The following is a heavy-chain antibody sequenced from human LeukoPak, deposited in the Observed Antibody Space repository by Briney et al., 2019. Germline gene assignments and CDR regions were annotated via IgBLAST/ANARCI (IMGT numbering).Heavy chain of an antibody. D-gene: IGHD3-16*01. Sequence: GGSLRLSCAASGFTFNSYSMNWVRQAPGKGLEWVSSISYSSTSIFYADSVEGRFTISRDDAKNSLYLQVNSLRAEDTAVYYCANLDPSLIYYYYMDVWGKGTTVTVSS. CDR1: GFTFNSYS. CDR3: ANLDPSLIYYYYMDV. CDR2: ISYSSTSI. V-gene: IGHV3-21*06. J-gene: IGHJ6*03.